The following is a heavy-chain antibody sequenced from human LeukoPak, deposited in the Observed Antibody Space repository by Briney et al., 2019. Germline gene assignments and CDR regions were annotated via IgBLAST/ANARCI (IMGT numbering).Heavy chain of an antibody. CDR3: ARAYDRSGRGFDY. CDR1: GGSISSYY. D-gene: IGHD3-22*01. V-gene: IGHV4-59*01. Sequence: SETLSLTCTVSGGSISSYYWSWIRQPPGKGLEWIGYIYYSGSTNYNPSLKSRVTISVDTSKNQFSLKLSSVTAADTAVYYCARAYDRSGRGFDYWGQGTLVTVSS. J-gene: IGHJ4*02. CDR2: IYYSGST.